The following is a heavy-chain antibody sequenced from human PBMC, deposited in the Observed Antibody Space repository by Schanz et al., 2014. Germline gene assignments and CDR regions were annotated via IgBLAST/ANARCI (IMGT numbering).Heavy chain of an antibody. CDR1: GFNFKAYA. CDR3: AKSKSQLPLFDY. D-gene: IGHD2-21*01. V-gene: IGHV3-30*18. Sequence: ARLLESGGGLVQPGGSLRLSCAASGFNFKAYAMSWVRQAPGKGLEWVALISYDGSSKNHADSVQGRFTISRDNSKNALYLQMDSLRAEDTAVYYCAKSKSQLPLFDYWGQGTLVAVSS. CDR2: ISYDGSSK. J-gene: IGHJ4*02.